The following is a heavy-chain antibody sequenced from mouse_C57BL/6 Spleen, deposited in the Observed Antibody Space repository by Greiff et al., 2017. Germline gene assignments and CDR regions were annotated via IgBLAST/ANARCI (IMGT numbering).Heavy chain of an antibody. D-gene: IGHD2-1*01. Sequence: LQQPGAELVMPGASVKLSCKASGYTFTSYWMHWVKQRPGQGLEWIGEIDPSDSYTNYNQKFKGKSTLTVDKSSSTAYMQLSSLTSEDSAVYYCARSGLYGNYPYDFDYWGQGTTLTVSS. J-gene: IGHJ2*01. V-gene: IGHV1-69*01. CDR2: IDPSDSYT. CDR3: ARSGLYGNYPYDFDY. CDR1: GYTFTSYW.